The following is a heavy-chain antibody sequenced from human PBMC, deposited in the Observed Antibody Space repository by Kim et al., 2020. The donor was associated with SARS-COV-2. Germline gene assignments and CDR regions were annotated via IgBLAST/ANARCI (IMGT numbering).Heavy chain of an antibody. V-gene: IGHV3-11*04. Sequence: GRFTIASDKAKNSLYLQMNSLRAEDTAVYYCARDEYLNSSGKDAFDVWGQGTMVTVSS. J-gene: IGHJ3*01. D-gene: IGHD6-19*01. CDR3: ARDEYLNSSGKDAFDV.